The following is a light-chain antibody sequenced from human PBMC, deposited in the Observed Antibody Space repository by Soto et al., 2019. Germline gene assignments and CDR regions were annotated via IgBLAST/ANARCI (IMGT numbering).Light chain of an antibody. V-gene: IGKV1-12*01. CDR3: KQSSAYHLT. CDR2: AVS. Sequence: DIHMTQSPSAVSASVGDRVTITCRARQGINNWLAWYQQKPGKAPELLIYAVSYLQSGVPSRFSGSGSGTDFTLTISSLQPEDFATYFCKQSSAYHLTFGGGTKVDIK. CDR1: QGINNW. J-gene: IGKJ4*01.